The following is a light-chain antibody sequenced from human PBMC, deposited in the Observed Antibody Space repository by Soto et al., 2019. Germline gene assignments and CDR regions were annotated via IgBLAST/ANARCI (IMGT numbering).Light chain of an antibody. Sequence: EIVVTQSPATLSLSPGEIATLSCRASQSVSSNLAWYLQKPGQAPRLLIYGASTRATGIPARFSGSGSGTEFTLTISSLQSEYFAVYYCQQYNNWALTFGGGTKVEIK. V-gene: IGKV3-15*01. CDR1: QSVSSN. CDR3: QQYNNWALT. J-gene: IGKJ4*01. CDR2: GAS.